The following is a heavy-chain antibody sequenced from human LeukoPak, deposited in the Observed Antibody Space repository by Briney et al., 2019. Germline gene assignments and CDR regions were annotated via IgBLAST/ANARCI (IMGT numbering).Heavy chain of an antibody. J-gene: IGHJ4*02. CDR1: GFTFHTYR. D-gene: IGHD3-16*01. Sequence: PGGSLRLSCAASGFTFHTYRMHWVPQVPGKGLVWVSRIDNDGGSTTYADSVKGRFTISRDNAKNTVYLQMNSVGAEDTAVYYCARSSFPYYFDYWGQGTLVTVSS. V-gene: IGHV3-74*01. CDR2: IDNDGGST. CDR3: ARSSFPYYFDY.